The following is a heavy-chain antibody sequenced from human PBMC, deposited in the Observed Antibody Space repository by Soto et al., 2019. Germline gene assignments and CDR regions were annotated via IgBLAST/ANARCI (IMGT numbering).Heavy chain of an antibody. V-gene: IGHV4-31*03. D-gene: IGHD3-22*01. Sequence: QVQLQESGPGLVKPSQTLSLTCTVSGGSISSGGYYWSWIRQHPGKGLEWIGYIYYSGSTYYNPSLKSRVTISVDTSKSQFSLKLSSVTAADTAVYYCAIYDSSGPRGFQHWGQGTLVTVSS. CDR3: AIYDSSGPRGFQH. J-gene: IGHJ1*01. CDR2: IYYSGST. CDR1: GGSISSGGYY.